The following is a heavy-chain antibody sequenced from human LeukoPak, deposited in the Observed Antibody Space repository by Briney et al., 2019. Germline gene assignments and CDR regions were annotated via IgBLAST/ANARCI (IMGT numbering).Heavy chain of an antibody. CDR2: ISGSGGST. CDR1: GFTFSSYA. CDR3: AKVATVVTHLFRYFDY. D-gene: IGHD4-23*01. Sequence: GGSLRLSCAASGFTFSSYAMSWVRQAPGKGLEWFSAISGSGGSTYYADSVKGRFTISRDNSKNTLYLQMNSLRAEDTAVYYCAKVATVVTHLFRYFDYWGQGTLVTVSS. J-gene: IGHJ4*02. V-gene: IGHV3-23*01.